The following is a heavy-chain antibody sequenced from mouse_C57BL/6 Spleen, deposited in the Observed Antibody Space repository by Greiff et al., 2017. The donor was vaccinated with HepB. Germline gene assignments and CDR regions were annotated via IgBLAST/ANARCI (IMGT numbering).Heavy chain of an antibody. V-gene: IGHV7-3*01. Sequence: DVMLVESGGGLVQPGGSLSLSCAASGFTFTDYYMSWVRQPPGKALEWLGFIRNKANGYTTEYSASVKGRFTISRDNSQSILYLQMNALRAEDSATYYCARFYYGKGGLDYWGQGTTLTVSS. D-gene: IGHD2-1*01. CDR3: ARFYYGKGGLDY. CDR1: GFTFTDYY. J-gene: IGHJ2*01. CDR2: IRNKANGYTT.